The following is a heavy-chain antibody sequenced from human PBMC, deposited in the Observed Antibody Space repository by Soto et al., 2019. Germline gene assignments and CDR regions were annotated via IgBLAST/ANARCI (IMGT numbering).Heavy chain of an antibody. CDR1: GFTFSSYG. CDR3: AKDVLYCCGGSCSSQWLDP. J-gene: IGHJ5*02. CDR2: ISYDGSNK. V-gene: IGHV3-30*18. Sequence: GGSLRLSCAASGFTFSSYGMHWVRQAPGKGLEWVAVISYDGSNKYYEDSVKGRFTISRDNSKNTLYLQMNSLRAEDTAVYYCAKDVLYCCGGSCSSQWLDPWGQGILVTLSS. D-gene: IGHD2-15*01.